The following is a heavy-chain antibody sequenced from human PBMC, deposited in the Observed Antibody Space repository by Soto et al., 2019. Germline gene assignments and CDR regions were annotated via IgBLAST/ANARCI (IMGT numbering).Heavy chain of an antibody. J-gene: IGHJ4*02. D-gene: IGHD5-12*01. CDR1: GFGVTANY. CDR3: HGYGY. V-gene: IGHV3-53*01. Sequence: EVQVVESGGGLIQPGGSLRLSCEVSGFGVTANYMSWVRQAPGKGLEWVSVIYSGGSTYYIDSVKGRFSIYRDISKNTLYLQMNSLRAEDTAVYYCHGYGYWGQGTLVTVSS. CDR2: IYSGGST.